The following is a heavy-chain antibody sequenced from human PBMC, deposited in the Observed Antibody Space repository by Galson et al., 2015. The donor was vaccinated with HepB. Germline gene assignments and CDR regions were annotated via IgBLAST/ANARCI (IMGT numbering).Heavy chain of an antibody. CDR2: IYTGGRT. V-gene: IGHV3-66*02. CDR3: ARDSPHYDFWGGYFDH. D-gene: IGHD3-3*01. J-gene: IGHJ4*02. Sequence: SLRLSCAASGFTVSDNYMSWVRQAPGKGLEWVSLIYTGGRTYYANSVKGRFTISRDYSKNMLFLQMNSLRSEDTAVYYCARDSPHYDFWGGYFDHWGQGTLVTVSS. CDR1: GFTVSDNY.